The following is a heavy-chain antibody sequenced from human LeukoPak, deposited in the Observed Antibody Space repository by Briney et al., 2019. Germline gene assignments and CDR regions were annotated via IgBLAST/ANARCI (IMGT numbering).Heavy chain of an antibody. CDR1: GGTFSSYA. CDR2: IIPIFGIA. CDR3: ARSSQDIYGSGSYWGSY. D-gene: IGHD3-10*01. J-gene: IGHJ4*02. V-gene: IGHV1-69*04. Sequence: GASVKVSCKASGGTFSSYAISWVRQAPGQGLEWMGRIIPIFGIANYAQKFQGRVTITADKSTSTAYMELSSLRSEDTAVYYCARSSQDIYGSGSYWGSYWGQGTLVTVSS.